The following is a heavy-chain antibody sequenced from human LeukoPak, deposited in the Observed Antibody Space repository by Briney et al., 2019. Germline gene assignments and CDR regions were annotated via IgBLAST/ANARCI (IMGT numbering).Heavy chain of an antibody. D-gene: IGHD6-19*01. Sequence: RPARSLRLSCAASGFTFSSYAMHWVRQAPGKGLEWVAVISYDGSNKYYADSVKGRFTISRDNTKNTLYLQMNSLRAEDTAVYYRARADVSRSGWLGYFDHWGQGTLVTVS. CDR1: GFTFSSYA. V-gene: IGHV3-30*01. CDR3: ARADVSRSGWLGYFDH. J-gene: IGHJ4*02. CDR2: ISYDGSNK.